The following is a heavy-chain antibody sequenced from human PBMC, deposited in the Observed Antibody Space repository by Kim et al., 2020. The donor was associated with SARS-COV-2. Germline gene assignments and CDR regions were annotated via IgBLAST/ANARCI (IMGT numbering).Heavy chain of an antibody. D-gene: IGHD3-10*01. CDR3: TTDSGPGIWFGESYFDL. J-gene: IGHJ2*01. CDR2: IKSKTDGGTT. Sequence: GGSLRLSCAASGFTFSNAWMSWVRQAPGKGLEWVGRIKSKTDGGTTDYAAPVKGRFTISRDDSKNTLYLQMNSLKTEDTAVYYCTTDSGPGIWFGESYFDLWGRGTLVTVSS. V-gene: IGHV3-15*01. CDR1: GFTFSNAW.